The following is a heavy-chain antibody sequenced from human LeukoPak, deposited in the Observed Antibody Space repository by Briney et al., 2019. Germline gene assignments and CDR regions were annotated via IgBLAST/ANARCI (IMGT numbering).Heavy chain of an antibody. CDR3: TRDQTPYY. CDR2: IRSKIYGGTP. J-gene: IGHJ4*02. CDR1: GFIFGDYA. Sequence: GGSLRLSCTTSGFIFGDYAMSWFRQAPGKGLEWVGFIRSKIYGGTPEYAASVKGRFTISRDDSKGIAYLQMNSLKTEDTAVYYCTRDQTPYYWGQGTLVTVSS. V-gene: IGHV3-49*03.